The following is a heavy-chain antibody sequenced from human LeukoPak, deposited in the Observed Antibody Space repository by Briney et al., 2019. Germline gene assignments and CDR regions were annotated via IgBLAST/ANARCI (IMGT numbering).Heavy chain of an antibody. J-gene: IGHJ5*02. V-gene: IGHV4-61*02. CDR2: IYTSGST. D-gene: IGHD3-10*01. CDR1: GGSISSGSYY. Sequence: SQTLSLTCTVSGGSISSGSYYWSWIRQPAGKGLEWIGRIYTSGSTNYNPSLKSRVTISVDTSKNQISLKLSSVTAADTAVYYCATAQAMVRGWGPLNWFDPWGQGTLVTVSS. CDR3: ATAQAMVRGWGPLNWFDP.